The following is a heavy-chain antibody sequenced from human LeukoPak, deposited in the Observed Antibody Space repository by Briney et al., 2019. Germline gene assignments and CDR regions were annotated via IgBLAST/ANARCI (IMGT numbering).Heavy chain of an antibody. CDR3: ARGTNRHPYYFDY. V-gene: IGHV3-30-3*01. J-gene: IGHJ4*02. CDR2: ISYDGSNK. Sequence: GGSLRLSCAASGFAFSSYAMHWVRQAPGKGLEWVAVISYDGSNKYYADSVKGRFTISRDNSKNTLYLQMNSLRAEDTAVYYCARGTNRHPYYFDYWGQGTLVTVSS. CDR1: GFAFSSYA.